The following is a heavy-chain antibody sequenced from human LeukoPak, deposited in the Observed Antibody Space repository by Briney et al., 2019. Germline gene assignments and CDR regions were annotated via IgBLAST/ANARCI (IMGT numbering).Heavy chain of an antibody. J-gene: IGHJ4*02. D-gene: IGHD2-2*01. CDR2: IGISSGNT. V-gene: IGHV3-48*01. CDR3: ARDTKYALDN. Sequence: GSLRLSCAASGFTFSSYSMNWVRQAPGKGLEWISYIGISSGNTKYADSVKGRFTISGDKAKNSVYLQMNSLRVEDTAVYYCARDTKYALDNWGQGTLVTVSS. CDR1: GFTFSSYS.